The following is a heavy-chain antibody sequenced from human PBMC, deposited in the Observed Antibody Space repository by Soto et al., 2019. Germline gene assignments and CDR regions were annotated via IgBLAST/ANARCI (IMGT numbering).Heavy chain of an antibody. J-gene: IGHJ3*02. V-gene: IGHV1-3*01. D-gene: IGHD2-8*02. CDR3: ARERQLLGDAFDI. CDR2: INAGNGNT. CDR1: GYTFTSYA. Sequence: ASVKVYCKASGYTFTSYAMHWLRQSPGQRLEWMGWINAGNGNTKYSQKFQGRVTVTRDTSASTAYMELSSLRSEDTAVYYCARERQLLGDAFDIWGQGTMVTVSS.